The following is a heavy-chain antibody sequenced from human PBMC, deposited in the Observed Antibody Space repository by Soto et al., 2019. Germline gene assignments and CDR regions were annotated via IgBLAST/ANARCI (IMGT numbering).Heavy chain of an antibody. J-gene: IGHJ5*02. D-gene: IGHD2-2*01. Sequence: PGGSLRLSCVASGFTFSSYAMTWVRQAPGKGLEWVSGISGSGGSTYYADSVKGRLTISRDNSKNTLYLEVNSLRAEDTAVYYCAKGACSSAIYYWDNWFDTWGQGTLVTVSS. CDR1: GFTFSSYA. CDR2: ISGSGGST. V-gene: IGHV3-23*01. CDR3: AKGACSSAIYYWDNWFDT.